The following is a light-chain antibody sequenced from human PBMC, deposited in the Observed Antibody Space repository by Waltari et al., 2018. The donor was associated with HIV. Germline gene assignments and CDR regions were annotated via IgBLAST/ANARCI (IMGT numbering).Light chain of an antibody. Sequence: QSVLTQPPSVSAAPGQKVTISCSGSSSNIGKSYVSWYQQVPETAPKLLIYDNDKRPSGSPDRVSGSKSGTSATLGITGLQTGDEADYYCGTWDSSLSAMVFGGGTKLTVL. CDR1: SSNIGKSY. CDR3: GTWDSSLSAMV. CDR2: DND. J-gene: IGLJ2*01. V-gene: IGLV1-51*01.